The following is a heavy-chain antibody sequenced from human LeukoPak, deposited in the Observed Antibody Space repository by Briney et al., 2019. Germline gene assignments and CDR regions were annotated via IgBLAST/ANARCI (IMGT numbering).Heavy chain of an antibody. V-gene: IGHV3-30*18. CDR2: ISYDGSNK. D-gene: IGHD1-26*01. CDR3: AKDGYSGSYYGDAFDI. Sequence: PGRSLRLSCAASGFTFSSYGMHWVRQAPGKGLEWVAVISYDGSNKYYADSVKGRFTISRDNSKNTLYLQMNSLRAEDTAVYYCAKDGYSGSYYGDAFDIWGQGTMVTVSS. CDR1: GFTFSSYG. J-gene: IGHJ3*02.